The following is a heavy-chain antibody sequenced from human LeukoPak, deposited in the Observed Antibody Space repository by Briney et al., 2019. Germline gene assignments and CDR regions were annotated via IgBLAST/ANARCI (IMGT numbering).Heavy chain of an antibody. J-gene: IGHJ6*04. V-gene: IGHV1-18*01. CDR2: ISPYNANT. CDR1: GYSFSNYG. CDR3: ARDRGTTVVPIYNYGMAV. D-gene: IGHD4-23*01. Sequence: ASVKVSCKSSGYSFSNYGINWVRQPPGQGLEWMGWISPYNANTNYAQKLQGRVTMTTDTSTSTAYMELRSLRSEDTAVYYSARDRGTTVVPIYNYGMAVWGEGTTVTVSS.